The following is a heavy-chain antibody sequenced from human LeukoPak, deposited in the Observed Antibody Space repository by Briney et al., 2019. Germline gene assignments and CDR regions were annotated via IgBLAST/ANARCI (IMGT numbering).Heavy chain of an antibody. Sequence: GGSLRLSCAASGFTFSSYWMNWVRQAPGKGLEWVANIKQDGSEKYYVDSVKGRFTISRDNAKNSLYLQMNSLRGEDTAVYYCTTYRSGHYWGPGTLVTVSS. CDR2: IKQDGSEK. D-gene: IGHD5-18*01. V-gene: IGHV3-7*05. CDR3: TTYRSGHY. J-gene: IGHJ4*02. CDR1: GFTFSSYW.